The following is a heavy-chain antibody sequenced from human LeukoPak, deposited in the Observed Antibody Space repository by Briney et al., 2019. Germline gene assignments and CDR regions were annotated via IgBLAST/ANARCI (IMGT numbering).Heavy chain of an antibody. CDR1: GYTLTSYD. Sequence: GASVKVSCKASGYTLTSYDINWVRQATGQGLEWMGWMSPNSGNTGYAQKFQGRVTMTRNTSISTAYMELSSLRSEDTAVYYCAIMITFGGVIAPYDYWGQGTLVTVSS. D-gene: IGHD3-16*02. CDR3: AIMITFGGVIAPYDY. J-gene: IGHJ4*02. CDR2: MSPNSGNT. V-gene: IGHV1-8*01.